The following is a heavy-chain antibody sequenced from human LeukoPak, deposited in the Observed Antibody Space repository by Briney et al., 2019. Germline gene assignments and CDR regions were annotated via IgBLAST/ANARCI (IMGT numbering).Heavy chain of an antibody. V-gene: IGHV1-46*01. Sequence: ASVKVSCKASGYTFPSYFMHWVRQAPGQGLEWMGIINPTGGSTTYAQKFQGRVTMTRDTSTSTVYMELSSLRSEDTAVYYCAREGPQYSGTYYGAAFDIWGQGTMVTVSS. J-gene: IGHJ3*02. CDR1: GYTFPSYF. D-gene: IGHD1-26*01. CDR3: AREGPQYSGTYYGAAFDI. CDR2: INPTGGST.